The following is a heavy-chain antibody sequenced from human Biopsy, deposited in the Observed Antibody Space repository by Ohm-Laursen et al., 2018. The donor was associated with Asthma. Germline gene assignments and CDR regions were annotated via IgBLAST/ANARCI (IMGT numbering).Heavy chain of an antibody. D-gene: IGHD2-2*01. J-gene: IGHJ4*02. CDR2: MYYGETT. V-gene: IGHV4-39*01. CDR3: ARHDHRWDTYADF. CDR1: GVSIRSYY. Sequence: SDTLSLTCTVSGVSIRSYYWGWIRQPPGKGLEWIGSMYYGETTYYSPSLKSRVTISVDTSKNQFSLILSSVTAADTAVYYCARHDHRWDTYADFWGQGTLVTASS.